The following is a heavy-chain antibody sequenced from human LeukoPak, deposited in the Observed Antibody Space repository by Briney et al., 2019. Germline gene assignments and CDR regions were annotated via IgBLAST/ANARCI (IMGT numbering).Heavy chain of an antibody. CDR2: INPSGGST. D-gene: IGHD2-15*01. CDR1: GYPFTNYF. Sequence: ASVKVSCKASGYPFTNYFMHWIRQAPGQGLEWMGIINPSGGSTNYAQKLQGGVTMTRDTSTSTVYMGLSSLRSEDTAVYYCARGGGSGYNAFDIWGQGTMVTVSS. CDR3: ARGGGSGYNAFDI. V-gene: IGHV1-46*03. J-gene: IGHJ3*02.